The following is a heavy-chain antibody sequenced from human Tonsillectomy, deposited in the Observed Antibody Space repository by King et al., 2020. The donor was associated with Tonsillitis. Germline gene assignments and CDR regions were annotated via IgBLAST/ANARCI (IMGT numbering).Heavy chain of an antibody. D-gene: IGHD3-22*01. CDR3: ARGLHYDSDPPPADY. J-gene: IGHJ4*02. CDR2: INHSGST. V-gene: IGHV4-34*01. Sequence: VQLQQWGAGLLKPSETLSLTCAVYGGSFSGYYWSWIRQPPGKGLEWIGEINHSGSTNYNPSLKSRVTISVDTSKNQFSLKLSSVTAADTAVYYCARGLHYDSDPPPADYWGQGTLVTVSS. CDR1: GGSFSGYY.